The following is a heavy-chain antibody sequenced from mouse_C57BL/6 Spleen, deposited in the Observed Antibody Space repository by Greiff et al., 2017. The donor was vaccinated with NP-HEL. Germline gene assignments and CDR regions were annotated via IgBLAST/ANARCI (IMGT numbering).Heavy chain of an antibody. J-gene: IGHJ3*01. CDR3: ASTMITEDWFAY. D-gene: IGHD2-4*01. V-gene: IGHV1-53*01. CDR1: GYTFTSYW. CDR2: INPSNGGT. Sequence: QVQLKQPGTELVKPGASVKLSCKASGYTFTSYWMHWVKQRPGQGLEWIGNINPSNGGTNYNEKFKSKATLTVDKSSSTAYMQLSSLTSEDSAVYYCASTMITEDWFAYWGQGTLVTVSA.